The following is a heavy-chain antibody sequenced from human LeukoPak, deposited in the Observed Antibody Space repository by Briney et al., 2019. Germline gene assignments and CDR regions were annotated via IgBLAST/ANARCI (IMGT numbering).Heavy chain of an antibody. Sequence: GESLKISCKGPGYSFTSYWISWVRQMPGKGLEWMGRIDPSDSYTNYSPSFQGHVTISADKSISTAYLQWSSLKASDTAMYYRARHTSPSIAAGDYWGQGTLVTVSS. D-gene: IGHD6-13*01. J-gene: IGHJ4*02. CDR3: ARHTSPSIAAGDY. V-gene: IGHV5-10-1*01. CDR2: IDPSDSYT. CDR1: GYSFTSYW.